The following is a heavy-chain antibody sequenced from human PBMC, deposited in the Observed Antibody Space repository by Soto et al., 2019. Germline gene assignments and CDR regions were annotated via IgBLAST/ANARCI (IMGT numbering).Heavy chain of an antibody. J-gene: IGHJ4*02. CDR3: ASQLRFLEWLLGYFDY. CDR2: IIPIFGTA. D-gene: IGHD3-3*01. V-gene: IGHV1-69*13. CDR1: GGTFSSYA. Sequence: SVKVSCKASGGTFSSYAISWVRQAPGQGLEWMGGIIPIFGTANYAQKFQGRVTITADESTSTAYMELSSLRSEDTAVYYCASQLRFLEWLLGYFDYWGQGTLVTASS.